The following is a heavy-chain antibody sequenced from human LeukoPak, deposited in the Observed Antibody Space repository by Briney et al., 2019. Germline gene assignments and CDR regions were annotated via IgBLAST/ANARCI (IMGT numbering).Heavy chain of an antibody. Sequence: GASVKVSCKASGYTFTSYGISWVRQAPGQGLEWMGWISAYNGNTNYAQKLQGRVTMTTDTSTSTAYMELRSLRSDDAAVYYCAREMEYSSSWFGDYWGQGTLVTVSS. CDR3: AREMEYSSSWFGDY. CDR1: GYTFTSYG. J-gene: IGHJ4*02. V-gene: IGHV1-18*01. D-gene: IGHD6-13*01. CDR2: ISAYNGNT.